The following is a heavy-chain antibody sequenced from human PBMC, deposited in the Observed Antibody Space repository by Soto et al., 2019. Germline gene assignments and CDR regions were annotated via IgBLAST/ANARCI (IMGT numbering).Heavy chain of an antibody. D-gene: IGHD4-17*01. CDR1: GGSISSSSYY. CDR3: ARLLYGDSDY. Sequence: SETLSLTCTVSGGSISSSSYYWGWIRQPPGKGLEWFGSIYYSGTTYYNPSLKSRVTISVDTSKNQFSLKLSSVTAADTAVYYCARLLYGDSDYWGQGTLVTVSS. CDR2: IYYSGTT. J-gene: IGHJ4*02. V-gene: IGHV4-39*01.